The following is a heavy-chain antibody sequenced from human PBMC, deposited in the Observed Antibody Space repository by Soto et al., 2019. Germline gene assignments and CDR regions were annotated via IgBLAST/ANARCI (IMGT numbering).Heavy chain of an antibody. CDR2: IKQDGSEK. Sequence: GGSLRLSCAASGFTFSSYAMSWVRQAPGKGLEWVANIKQDGSEKYYVDSVKGRFTISRDNAKNSLYLQMNSLRAEDTAVYYCVRGGIGYCSGGSCYYTAFDIWGPGTMVTVSS. J-gene: IGHJ3*02. D-gene: IGHD2-15*01. CDR1: GFTFSSYA. CDR3: VRGGIGYCSGGSCYYTAFDI. V-gene: IGHV3-7*01.